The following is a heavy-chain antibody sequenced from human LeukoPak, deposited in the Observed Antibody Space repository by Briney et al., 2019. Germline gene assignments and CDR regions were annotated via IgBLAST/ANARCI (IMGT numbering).Heavy chain of an antibody. Sequence: PGGSLRLSCAASGFTFSSYEMNWVRQAPGKGLEWVSYISSSGSTIYYADSVKGRFTISRDNAKNSLYLQMNSLRAEDTAVYYCARELAAMPQEYWGQGTLVTVSS. J-gene: IGHJ4*02. CDR1: GFTFSSYE. CDR3: ARELAAMPQEY. CDR2: ISSSGSTI. V-gene: IGHV3-48*03. D-gene: IGHD2-2*01.